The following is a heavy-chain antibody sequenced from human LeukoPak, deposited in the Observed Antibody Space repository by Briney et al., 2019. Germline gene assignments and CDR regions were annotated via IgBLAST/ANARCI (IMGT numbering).Heavy chain of an antibody. CDR3: VRQLPYDSTRGRYHSYFDH. V-gene: IGHV4-39*01. CDR1: GGSISSISFY. J-gene: IGHJ4*02. CDR2: FYYSGSI. Sequence: SETLSLTCTVSGGSISSISFYCGWIRQPPGKVLDWIGRFYYSGSIYYNPSLDSRVTLSADTSKNRFSLRLSSVTAADTAVYYCVRQLPYDSTRGRYHSYFDHWGQGTLVTVSS. D-gene: IGHD3-16*01.